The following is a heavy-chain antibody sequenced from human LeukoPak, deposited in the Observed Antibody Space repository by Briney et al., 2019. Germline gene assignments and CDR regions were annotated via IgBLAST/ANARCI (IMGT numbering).Heavy chain of an antibody. D-gene: IGHD4-17*01. CDR2: ISYDGSNK. Sequence: GGSLRLSCAASGFTFSSYGMHWVRQAPGKGLEWVAVISYDGSNKYYADSVKGRFTISRDNSKNTLYLQMNSLRAEDTAVYYCANVGGDPGAFDIWGQGTMVTVSS. J-gene: IGHJ3*02. CDR1: GFTFSSYG. V-gene: IGHV3-30*18. CDR3: ANVGGDPGAFDI.